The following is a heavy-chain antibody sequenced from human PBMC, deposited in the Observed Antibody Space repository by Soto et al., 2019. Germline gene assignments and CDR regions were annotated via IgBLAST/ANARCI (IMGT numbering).Heavy chain of an antibody. CDR3: AKDRLSGSYHRYFDS. V-gene: IGHV3-23*01. CDR2: FCGGGGAR. Sequence: EVQLLESGGGLVQPGGSRRLSCAASGFTFITFAMSWVGQAPGKGLEWVSGFCGGGGARYYADSVKGRFTVSRDNSKNTLFLQMNSLRADDTAVYYCAKDRLSGSYHRYFDSWGQGTLVTVSS. CDR1: GFTFITFA. D-gene: IGHD1-26*01. J-gene: IGHJ4*02.